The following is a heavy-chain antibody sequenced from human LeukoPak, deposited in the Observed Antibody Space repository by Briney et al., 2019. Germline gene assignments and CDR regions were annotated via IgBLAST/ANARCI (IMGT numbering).Heavy chain of an antibody. Sequence: ASVKVSCKASGGTFSSYAISWVRQAPGQGLEWMGGIIPIFGTANYAQKFQGRVTITADESTSTAYMELSSLRSEDTAVYYCARDPTRPVDYYDSSGYTSPWDAFDIWGQGTMVTVSS. CDR1: GGTFSSYA. CDR2: IIPIFGTA. D-gene: IGHD3-22*01. V-gene: IGHV1-69*13. J-gene: IGHJ3*02. CDR3: ARDPTRPVDYYDSSGYTSPWDAFDI.